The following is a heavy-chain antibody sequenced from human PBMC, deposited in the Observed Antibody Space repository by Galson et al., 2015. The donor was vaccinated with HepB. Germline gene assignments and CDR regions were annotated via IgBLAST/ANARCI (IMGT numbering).Heavy chain of an antibody. CDR1: GGSISSGGYS. CDR2: IYHSGST. D-gene: IGHD1-26*01. J-gene: IGHJ3*02. V-gene: IGHV4-30-2*01. Sequence: LSLTCAVSGGSISSGGYSWSWIRQPPGKGLEWIGYIYHSGSTYYNPSLKSRVTISVDRSKNQFSLKLSSVTAADTAVYYCARAQSAISGLAFDIWGQGTMVTVSS. CDR3: ARAQSAISGLAFDI.